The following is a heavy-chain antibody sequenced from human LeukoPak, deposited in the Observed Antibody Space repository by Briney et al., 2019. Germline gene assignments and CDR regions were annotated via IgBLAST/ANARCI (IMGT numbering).Heavy chain of an antibody. Sequence: ASVKVSCKASGYTFTRYYMHWVRQAPAQGLEWMGMINPNGGDTNYAQKFQGRVTMTRDTSTRTVFMELTSLRSNDTAVYYCARGSGYSGYVDYWGQGTLVTVSS. J-gene: IGHJ4*02. CDR1: GYTFTRYY. CDR3: ARGSGYSGYVDY. V-gene: IGHV1-46*01. CDR2: INPNGGDT. D-gene: IGHD5-12*01.